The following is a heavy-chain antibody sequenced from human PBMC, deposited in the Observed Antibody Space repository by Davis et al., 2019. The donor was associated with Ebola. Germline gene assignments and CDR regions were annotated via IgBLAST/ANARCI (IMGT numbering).Heavy chain of an antibody. V-gene: IGHV3-23*01. Sequence: GESLKISCAASGFTLSTYVMSWVRQAPGKGLEWVSSISGSGDFTQYADSVKGRFIISRDNSKNTLYLQMNSLGAEATAVYYCANGHGRYYYYGMDVWGQGTTVTVSS. CDR1: GFTLSTYV. CDR3: ANGHGRYYYYGMDV. J-gene: IGHJ6*02. D-gene: IGHD2-2*01. CDR2: ISGSGDFT.